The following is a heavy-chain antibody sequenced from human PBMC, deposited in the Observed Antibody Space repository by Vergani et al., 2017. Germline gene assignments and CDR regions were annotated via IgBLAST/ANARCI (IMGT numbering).Heavy chain of an antibody. J-gene: IGHJ6*04. V-gene: IGHV4-39*01. CDR3: ASGPYDDVWSGYISREYDYYYYGRDV. CDR1: GGSISSSSYY. D-gene: IGHD3-3*01. Sequence: QLQLQESGPGLVKPSETLSLTCTVSGGSISSSSYYWGWIRQPPGKGLEWIGSIYYSGSTYYNPSLKNRVNISVDTSKNQFSLKMSAVTAADTAVYYCASGPYDDVWSGYISREYDYYYYGRDVWDKGP. CDR2: IYYSGST.